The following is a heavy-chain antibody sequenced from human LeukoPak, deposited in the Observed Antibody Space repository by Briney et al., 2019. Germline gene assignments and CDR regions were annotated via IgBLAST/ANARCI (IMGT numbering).Heavy chain of an antibody. CDR3: ARDSSPGVIDYYYYYMDV. V-gene: IGHV3-30-3*01. CDR1: GFTFSSYA. CDR2: ISYDGSNK. D-gene: IGHD2-21*01. Sequence: GRSLRLSCAASGFTFSSYAMHRVRQAPGKGLEWVAVISYDGSNKYYADSVKGRFTISRDNSKNTLYLQMNSLRAEDTAVYYCARDSSPGVIDYYYYYMDVWGKGTTVTVSS. J-gene: IGHJ6*03.